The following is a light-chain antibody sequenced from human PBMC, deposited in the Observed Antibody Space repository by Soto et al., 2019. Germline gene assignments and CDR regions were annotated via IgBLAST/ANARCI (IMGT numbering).Light chain of an antibody. V-gene: IGKV3-15*01. CDR2: GAS. CDR3: QQYNKWPLT. CDR1: ESVSTK. J-gene: IGKJ4*01. Sequence: EVVVTPSPATLSVSPGERATLSCRASESVSTKLAWYQQKGGQASRLLIHGASIRASGIPARFSGSRSGAEYTLTISGLQYEDFAVYYCQQYNKWPLTFGGGTKVEIK.